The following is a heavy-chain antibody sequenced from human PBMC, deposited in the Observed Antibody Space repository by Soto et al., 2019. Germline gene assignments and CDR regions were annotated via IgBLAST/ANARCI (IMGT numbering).Heavy chain of an antibody. J-gene: IGHJ3*02. CDR1: GYSFTSHW. V-gene: IGHV5-51*01. CDR2: ISPGDSDP. D-gene: IGHD6-25*01. Sequence: GGSLKIFCKGSGYSFTSHWIGWVRQMPGKGLEWIGIISPGDSDPRYSPSFQGQVTISADKSISTAYLQWSSLKASDTAMYYCARCAASDAFDIWGQGTMVTVSS. CDR3: ARCAASDAFDI.